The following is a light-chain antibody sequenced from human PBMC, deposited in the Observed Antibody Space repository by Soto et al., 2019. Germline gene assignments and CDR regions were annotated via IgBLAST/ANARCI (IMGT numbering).Light chain of an antibody. J-gene: IGKJ4*01. CDR2: GAT. V-gene: IGKV3-15*01. Sequence: ERVMTQSPATLAVSPGERATLSCRASQSVDGALAWYQQRPGQAPRLLIFGATTRAADVPARFSGSGSGTDFTLTISGLQPDDFAVYYCQQYFAWPLTFGGGTKVELK. CDR3: QQYFAWPLT. CDR1: QSVDGA.